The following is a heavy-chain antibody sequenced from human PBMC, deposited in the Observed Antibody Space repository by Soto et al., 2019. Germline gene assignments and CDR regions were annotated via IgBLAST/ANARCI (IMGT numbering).Heavy chain of an antibody. CDR2: ISYQGDNR. CDR3: ARRCITGRQTEYYLDY. D-gene: IGHD1-20*01. CDR1: GFSFSSYA. V-gene: IGHV3-30*09. J-gene: IGHJ4*02. Sequence: QVQLVESGGGVVQPGGSLRLSCAASGFSFSSYALHWVRQAPGKGLEWVAVISYQGDNRYYSDSVKGRFAISRDNPRTTLYLQKNRLRPEDTAVYYCARRCITGRQTEYYLDYWGQGTRVTVAS.